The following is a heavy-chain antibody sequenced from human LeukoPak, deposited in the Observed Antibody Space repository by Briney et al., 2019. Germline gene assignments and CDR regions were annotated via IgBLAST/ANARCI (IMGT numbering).Heavy chain of an antibody. Sequence: GGSLRLSCAASGFTFSSYAMHWVRQAPGKGLEWVAVISYDGSNKYYADSVKGRFTISRDNSKNTLYLQMNSLRAEDTAVYYCARETYSSGWYPLTYYFDYWGQGTLVTVSS. V-gene: IGHV3-30*04. CDR1: GFTFSSYA. CDR3: ARETYSSGWYPLTYYFDY. D-gene: IGHD6-19*01. J-gene: IGHJ4*02. CDR2: ISYDGSNK.